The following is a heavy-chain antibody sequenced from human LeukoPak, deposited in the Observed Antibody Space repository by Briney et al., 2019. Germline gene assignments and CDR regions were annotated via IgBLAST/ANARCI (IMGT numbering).Heavy chain of an antibody. J-gene: IGHJ3*02. CDR1: GGSISSGDYY. D-gene: IGHD3-22*01. CDR2: IYYSGST. V-gene: IGHV4-30-4*01. Sequence: SETLPLTCTVSGGSISSGDYYWSWIRQPPGKGLEWIGYIYYSGSTYYNPSLKSRVTISVDTSKNQFSLKLSSVTAADTAVYYCATADYYDSSGKGAFDIWGQGTMVTVSS. CDR3: ATADYYDSSGKGAFDI.